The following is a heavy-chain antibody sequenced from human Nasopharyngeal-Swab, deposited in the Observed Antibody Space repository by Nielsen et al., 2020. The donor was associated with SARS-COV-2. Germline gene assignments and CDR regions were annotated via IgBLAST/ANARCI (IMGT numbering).Heavy chain of an antibody. J-gene: IGHJ4*02. Sequence: WVRQAPGQGLEWMGGIIPIFGTANYAQKFQGRVTITADESTSTAYMKLSSLRSEDTAVYYCARDQAGGGVLGYWGQGTLVTVSS. CDR2: IIPIFGTA. CDR3: ARDQAGGGVLGY. D-gene: IGHD2-8*02. V-gene: IGHV1-69*01.